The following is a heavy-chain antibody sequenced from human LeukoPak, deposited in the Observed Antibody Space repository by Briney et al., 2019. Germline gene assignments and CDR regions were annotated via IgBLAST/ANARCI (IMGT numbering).Heavy chain of an antibody. D-gene: IGHD3-10*01. J-gene: IGHJ3*02. CDR1: GLTFSSYW. CDR3: TRSVGAAFDI. Sequence: PGGSLRLSCAASGLTFSSYWMSWVRQAPGKGLEWVANIKQDGSEKYYVDSVKGRFTISGDNAKNSLYLQMNSLRAEDTAVYYCTRSVGAAFDIWGQGTMVTVSS. V-gene: IGHV3-7*01. CDR2: IKQDGSEK.